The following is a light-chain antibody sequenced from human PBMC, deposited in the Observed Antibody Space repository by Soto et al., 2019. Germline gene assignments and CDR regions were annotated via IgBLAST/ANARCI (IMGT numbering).Light chain of an antibody. CDR2: GAS. Sequence: IVLTQSPGTLSLSPGERGTLYFSASQSVSSNYLAWYQQKPGQAPRLLIYGASSRATGIPDRFSGSGSGTDFTLTISRLEPEDFAVYYCQQYGSSPLTFGGGTKVDI. CDR1: QSVSSNY. V-gene: IGKV3-20*01. CDR3: QQYGSSPLT. J-gene: IGKJ4*01.